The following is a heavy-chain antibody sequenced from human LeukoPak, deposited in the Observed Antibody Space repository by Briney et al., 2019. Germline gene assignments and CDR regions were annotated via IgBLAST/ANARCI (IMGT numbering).Heavy chain of an antibody. D-gene: IGHD6-6*01. J-gene: IGHJ5*02. CDR1: GGSISSHY. CDR2: IYYSGST. Sequence: SETLSLTCTVSGGSISSHYWSWIRQPPGKGLEWIGYIYYSGSTNYNPSLKSRVTISVDTSKNQFSLKLSSVTAADTAVYYCVRALSIAARPGWFDPWGQGTLVAVSS. V-gene: IGHV4-59*11. CDR3: VRALSIAARPGWFDP.